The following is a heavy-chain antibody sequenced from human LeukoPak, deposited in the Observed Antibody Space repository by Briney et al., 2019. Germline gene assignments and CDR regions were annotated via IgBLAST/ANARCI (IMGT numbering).Heavy chain of an antibody. CDR3: ARLRYSGYYYYGMDV. CDR1: GASISSYY. CDR2: IYYSGST. V-gene: IGHV4-59*01. D-gene: IGHD1-26*01. Sequence: SETLSLTCTVSGASISSYYWSWIRQPPGKGLEWIGYIYYSGSTNYNPSLKSRVTMSLDTSKIQFSLKLSSVTAADTAVYYCARLRYSGYYYYGMDVWGQGTTVTVSS. J-gene: IGHJ6*02.